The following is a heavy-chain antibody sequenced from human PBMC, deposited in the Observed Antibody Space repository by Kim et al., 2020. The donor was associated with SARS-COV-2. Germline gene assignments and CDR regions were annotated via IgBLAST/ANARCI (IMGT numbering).Heavy chain of an antibody. CDR3: ATRPWPYDY. CDR2: GET. V-gene: IGHV1-24*01. J-gene: IGHJ4*02. Sequence: GETISAQKFQGRVTMTEDTSTDTAYMELSSLRSEDTAVYYCATRPWPYDYWGQGTLVTVSS.